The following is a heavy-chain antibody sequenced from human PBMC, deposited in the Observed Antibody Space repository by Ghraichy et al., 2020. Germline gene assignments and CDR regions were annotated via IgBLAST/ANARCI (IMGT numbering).Heavy chain of an antibody. D-gene: IGHD3-3*01. CDR2: INPSGGST. J-gene: IGHJ3*01. V-gene: IGHV1-46*01. Sequence: ASVKVSCKASGYTFTSYYMHWVRQAPGQGLEWMGIINPSGGSTSYAQKFQGRVTMTRDTSTSTVYMELSSLRSEDTAVYYCARDTFGVVPGDAFDLWGQGTMLTVSS. CDR3: ARDTFGVVPGDAFDL. CDR1: GYTFTSYY.